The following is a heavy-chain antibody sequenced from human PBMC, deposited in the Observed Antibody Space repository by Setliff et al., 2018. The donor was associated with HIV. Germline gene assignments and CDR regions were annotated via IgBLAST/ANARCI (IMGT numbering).Heavy chain of an antibody. D-gene: IGHD3-16*01. V-gene: IGHV4-31*11. Sequence: SETLSLTCAVSGDSITRGGDFWSWIRHHPGKGLEWIGYIYYTGSTYYNPSRKSRVTISLDTSKNQVSLKLNSVTAADTAGFYCARGGRKDLADTWGQGTLVTVSS. CDR2: IYYTGST. J-gene: IGHJ5*02. CDR3: ARGGRKDLADT. CDR1: GDSITRGGDF.